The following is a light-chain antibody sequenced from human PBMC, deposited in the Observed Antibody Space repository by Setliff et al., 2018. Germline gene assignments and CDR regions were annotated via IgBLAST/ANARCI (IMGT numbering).Light chain of an antibody. CDR2: EVT. Sequence: ALAQPASVSGSPGQSITISCSGTSSDIGAYDFVSWYQHHPGKAPKLMIYEVTYRPSGVSSRFSGSKSGYTASLTISGLQAEDEADYYCSAYTSSSTYVFGTGTKATVL. J-gene: IGLJ1*01. V-gene: IGLV2-14*01. CDR3: SAYTSSSTYV. CDR1: SSDIGAYDF.